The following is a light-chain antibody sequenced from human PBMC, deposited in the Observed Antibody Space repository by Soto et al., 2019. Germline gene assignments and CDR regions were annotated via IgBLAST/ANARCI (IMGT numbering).Light chain of an antibody. V-gene: IGKV4-1*01. J-gene: IGKJ1*01. CDR2: WAS. CDR1: QSVLYSPNSKNY. CDR3: QQYYSLPWT. Sequence: DIVMTQSPGSLAVSLGERTTINCKSSQSVLYSPNSKNYLAWFQQKPGQPPNLLIYWASSRESGLPDRFSGSGSGTDFTLTISSLQAEDVAVYYCQQYYSLPWTFGQGTKVEIK.